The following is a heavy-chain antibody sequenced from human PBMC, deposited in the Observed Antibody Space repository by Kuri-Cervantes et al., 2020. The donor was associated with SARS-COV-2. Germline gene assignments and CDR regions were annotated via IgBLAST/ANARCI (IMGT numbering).Heavy chain of an antibody. CDR1: GYTFTSYD. V-gene: IGHV1-8*01. J-gene: IGHJ3*02. Sequence: ASVKVSCKASGYTFTSYDINWVRQATGQGLEWMGWMNPNSGNTGYAQKFQGRVTMTRNTSISTAYMELRSLRSEDTAVCYCATDLLFFGVVVMSFDIWGQGTMVTVSS. D-gene: IGHD3-3*01. CDR3: ATDLLFFGVVVMSFDI. CDR2: MNPNSGNT.